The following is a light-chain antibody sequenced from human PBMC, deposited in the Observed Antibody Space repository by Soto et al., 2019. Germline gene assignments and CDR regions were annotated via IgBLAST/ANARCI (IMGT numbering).Light chain of an antibody. CDR2: YVD. CDR3: TLYTSENTYV. J-gene: IGLJ1*01. CDR1: SRDVGAYDY. V-gene: IGLV2-14*03. Sequence: QSVLTQPDSVSGSPGQSITISCTGTSRDVGAYDYVSWYLQYPDKAPQLLIYYVDHRPSGVSSRFSGSKSGNTASLTISGLQAEDEGDYYCTLYTSENTYVFGTGTKVTVL.